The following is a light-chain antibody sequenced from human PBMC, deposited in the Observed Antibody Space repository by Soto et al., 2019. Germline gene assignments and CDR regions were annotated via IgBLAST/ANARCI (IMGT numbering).Light chain of an antibody. V-gene: IGKV1-5*01. CDR1: QTISTW. Sequence: DIQVTQSPPTLSASVGDRVTITCRASQTISTWMAWYQQKPGKAPKLLVYDISNLASGVPSRFSGSGSGSATEFTLTISSLQPDDSATYYCQQYYSYPWTFGQGTKVDI. J-gene: IGKJ1*01. CDR2: DIS. CDR3: QQYYSYPWT.